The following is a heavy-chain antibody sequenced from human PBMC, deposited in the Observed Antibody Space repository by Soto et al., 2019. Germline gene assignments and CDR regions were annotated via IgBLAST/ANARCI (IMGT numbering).Heavy chain of an antibody. Sequence: EVQLVESGGGLIQPGGSLRLSCAASGFTVRSNYVSFVRHAPGKGLEWGSVIYSGGSTYYADSVKGRFTISRDNSKNTLYLQMNSLRAEDTAVYYCARDRVESGYPEYFQHWGQGTLVTVSS. CDR3: ARDRVESGYPEYFQH. V-gene: IGHV3-53*01. J-gene: IGHJ1*01. CDR2: IYSGGST. D-gene: IGHD3-22*01. CDR1: GFTVRSNY.